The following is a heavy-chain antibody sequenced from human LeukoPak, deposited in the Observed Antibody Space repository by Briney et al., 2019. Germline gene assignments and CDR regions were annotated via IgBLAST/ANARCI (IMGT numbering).Heavy chain of an antibody. D-gene: IGHD5-18*01. J-gene: IGHJ4*02. Sequence: GGSLRLSCAASGFTFSSYAMSWVRQAPGKGLEWVSAISGSGGSTYYADSVKGRFTISRDNSKNTLYLQMNSLRAEDTAVYYCAKARGYSYGPYYFDYWGQGTLVTVSS. V-gene: IGHV3-23*01. CDR3: AKARGYSYGPYYFDY. CDR1: GFTFSSYA. CDR2: ISGSGGST.